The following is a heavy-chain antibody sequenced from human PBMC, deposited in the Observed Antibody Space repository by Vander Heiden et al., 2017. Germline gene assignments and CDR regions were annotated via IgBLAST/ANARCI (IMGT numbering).Heavy chain of an antibody. Sequence: QIQLVHSGAGVKKPRASVKVPCQASGYPYTSYVINWVRQATGQGLEWMGWMNPNSGNTGYAQKFQGRVTMTRNTSISTAYMELSSLRSEDTAVYYCARGTADDDAFDIWGEGTMVAVSS. CDR1: GYPYTSYV. V-gene: IGHV1-8*01. CDR3: ARGTADDDAFDI. J-gene: IGHJ3*02. CDR2: MNPNSGNT.